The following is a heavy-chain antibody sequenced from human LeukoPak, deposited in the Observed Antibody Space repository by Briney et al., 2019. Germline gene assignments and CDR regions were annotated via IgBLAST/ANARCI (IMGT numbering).Heavy chain of an antibody. D-gene: IGHD3-10*01. V-gene: IGHV3-74*01. J-gene: IGHJ4*02. CDR3: ARWFYGSGSWVLDY. CDR2: INPDGTTT. CDR1: GFTLSNYW. Sequence: GGSLRLSCAASGFTLSNYWMHWVRQTPGKGLVLVSHINPDGTTTDYADSVKGRFTFSRDNAKNTLYLQMNSLRAEDTAVYYCARWFYGSGSWVLDYWGQGTLVTVSS.